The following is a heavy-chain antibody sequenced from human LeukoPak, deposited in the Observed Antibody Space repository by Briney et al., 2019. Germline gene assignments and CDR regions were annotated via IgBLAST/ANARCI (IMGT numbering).Heavy chain of an antibody. CDR3: ARGVPIRDYYYYYMDV. CDR2: IIPIFGTA. Sequence: GASVKVSCKASGGTFSSYAISWVRHAPGQGLEGMGRIIPIFGTANYAQKFQGRVTITTDESTSTAYMELSSLRSEDTAVYYCARGVPIRDYYYYYMDVWGKGTTVTVSS. D-gene: IGHD5-24*01. CDR1: GGTFSSYA. J-gene: IGHJ6*03. V-gene: IGHV1-69*05.